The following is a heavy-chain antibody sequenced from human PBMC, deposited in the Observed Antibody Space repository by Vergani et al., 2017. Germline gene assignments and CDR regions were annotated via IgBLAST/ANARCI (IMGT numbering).Heavy chain of an antibody. J-gene: IGHJ6*02. V-gene: IGHV3-23*01. CDR1: GFTFNHYA. CDR2: ISGSGGST. Sequence: EVQLLESGGDLVQPGGSLRLSCAASGFTFNHYAMNWVRQAPGKGLEWVSGISGSGGSTYYAGSVKGRFTISRDSSKNTLYLQMNSLRAGDTAVYYCAKAHPRNSGYDYLYYYHAMDVWGQGTTVTVSS. D-gene: IGHD5-12*01. CDR3: AKAHPRNSGYDYLYYYHAMDV.